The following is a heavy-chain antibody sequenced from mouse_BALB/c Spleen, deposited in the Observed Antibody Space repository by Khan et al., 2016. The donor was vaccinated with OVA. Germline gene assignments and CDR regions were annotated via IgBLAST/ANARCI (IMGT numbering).Heavy chain of an antibody. CDR1: GFNIKDTY. V-gene: IGHV14-3*02. CDR2: IDPANGNT. Sequence: VHVKQSGAELVKPGASVKLSCTASGFNIKDTYMHWVKQRPEQGLEWMGRIDPANGNTKYEPKFQGKATITADTSSNIAYLQLSSLTSEDTAVYYCARDYWDVFAYWGQGTLVTVSA. J-gene: IGHJ3*01. CDR3: ARDYWDVFAY. D-gene: IGHD4-1*01.